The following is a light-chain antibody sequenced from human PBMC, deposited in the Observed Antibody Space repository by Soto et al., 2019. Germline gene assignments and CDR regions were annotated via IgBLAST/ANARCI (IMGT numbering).Light chain of an antibody. Sequence: EKVMTQSPVTLSVPPGERATLSCRASQSVRSNLAWYQQKPGQAPRLLIYGATTRATGIPARFSGSGSGTEFTLTISSLQSEDFAVYYCQQYNDWWTFGQGTKVDIK. J-gene: IGKJ1*01. V-gene: IGKV3-15*01. CDR1: QSVRSN. CDR2: GAT. CDR3: QQYNDWWT.